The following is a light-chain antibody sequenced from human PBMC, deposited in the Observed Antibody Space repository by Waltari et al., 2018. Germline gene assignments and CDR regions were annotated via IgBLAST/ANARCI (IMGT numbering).Light chain of an antibody. J-gene: IGLJ3*02. CDR3: QTGGHGTWV. V-gene: IGLV4-69*01. CDR1: SGHSSNL. Sequence: QLVLTQSPSASASPGAPVKLTCPLRSGHSSNLIAWHQQQPEKGPRYLMKVNSDGSHSKGDEIPDRFSGSSSGAERYLTISSVQSEDEADYYCQTGGHGTWVFGGGTKLTVL. CDR2: VNSDGSH.